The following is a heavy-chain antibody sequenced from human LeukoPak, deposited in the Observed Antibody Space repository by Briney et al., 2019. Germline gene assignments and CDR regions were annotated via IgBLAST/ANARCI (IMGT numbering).Heavy chain of an antibody. CDR1: GFTFSNAW. J-gene: IGHJ3*02. D-gene: IGHD3-9*01. CDR3: TTGIYVLRYFDWLLPEDAFDI. V-gene: IGHV3-15*07. CDR2: IKGKTDGGTT. Sequence: GGSLRLSCAASGFTFSNAWMNWVRQAPGKGLEWVGRIKGKTDGGTTDYAAPVKGRFTISRDDSKNTLYLQMNSLKTEDTAVYYCTTGIYVLRYFDWLLPEDAFDIWGQGTMVTVSS.